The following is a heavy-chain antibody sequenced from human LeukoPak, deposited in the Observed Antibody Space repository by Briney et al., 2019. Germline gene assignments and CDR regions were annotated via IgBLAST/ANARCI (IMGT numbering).Heavy chain of an antibody. CDR1: GGSISSYY. J-gene: IGHJ5*02. D-gene: IGHD3-3*01. CDR3: ARGVTIFGVVIEHWFDP. Sequence: PPETLSLTCTVSGGSISSYYWSWIRQPPGKGREWIGYIYYSVSTNYNPSRKSRVTISEDTSKNQFSLKLSSLTAADTAVYYCARGVTIFGVVIEHWFDPWGQGTLVTVSS. CDR2: IYYSVST. V-gene: IGHV4-59*01.